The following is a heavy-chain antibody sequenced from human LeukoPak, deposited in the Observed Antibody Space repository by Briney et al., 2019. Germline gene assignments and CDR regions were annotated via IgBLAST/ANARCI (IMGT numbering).Heavy chain of an antibody. CDR3: ARDASSYGGNTKYYYYMDV. D-gene: IGHD4-23*01. V-gene: IGHV3-20*04. CDR2: INWIGGST. J-gene: IGHJ6*03. CDR1: GFTLDDYG. Sequence: GGSLRLSCAASGFTLDDYGMSWVRQAPGKGLEWVSGINWIGGSTGYADSVKGRFTISRDNAKNSLYLQMSSLRAEDTALYYCARDASSYGGNTKYYYYMDVWGKGTTVSVSS.